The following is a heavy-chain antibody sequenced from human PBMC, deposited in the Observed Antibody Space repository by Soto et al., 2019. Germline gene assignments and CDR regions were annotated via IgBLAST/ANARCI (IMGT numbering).Heavy chain of an antibody. CDR3: ARVFSVPAASTNYWYFDL. J-gene: IGHJ2*01. CDR1: GYNFLNYW. V-gene: IGHV5-51*01. D-gene: IGHD2-2*01. CDR2: IYPGDSDT. Sequence: GESLKISCQASGYNFLNYWIGWVRQMPGKGPEWMGVIYPGDSDTRYSPSFQGQVTTSADKSINTAYLHWSSLKASDTAMYYCARVFSVPAASTNYWYFDLWGRGTLVPVSS.